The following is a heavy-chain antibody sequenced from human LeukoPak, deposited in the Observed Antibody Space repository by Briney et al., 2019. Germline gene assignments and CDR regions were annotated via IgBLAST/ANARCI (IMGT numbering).Heavy chain of an antibody. V-gene: IGHV4-38-2*02. CDR3: ATVGKLGRQLVLDY. CDR2: IYHTGST. D-gene: IGHD6-13*01. Sequence: SETLSLTCSVSAYSISRGYYWGWIRQPPGKGLEWIGSIYHTGSTYYNPSLQSRVTISVDTSKNQFSLKLSSVTAADTAVYYCATVGKLGRQLVLDYWGQGTLVIVSS. J-gene: IGHJ4*02. CDR1: AYSISRGYY.